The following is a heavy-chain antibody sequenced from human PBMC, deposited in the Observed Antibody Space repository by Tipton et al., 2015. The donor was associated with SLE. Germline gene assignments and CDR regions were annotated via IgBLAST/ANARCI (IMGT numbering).Heavy chain of an antibody. CDR3: ARTNRLPYRVYFDS. J-gene: IGHJ4*02. CDR1: GGSISTNY. D-gene: IGHD1-14*01. CDR2: INQSGIP. Sequence: GLVKPSETVSLTCTVSGGSISTNYWIWVRQSPGKGREWIGEINQSGIPYYNPSLKSRVTLSVDTSKRQFSLKLSSVTAADTAVYFCARTNRLPYRVYFDSWGQGTLVTVSS. V-gene: IGHV4-34*01.